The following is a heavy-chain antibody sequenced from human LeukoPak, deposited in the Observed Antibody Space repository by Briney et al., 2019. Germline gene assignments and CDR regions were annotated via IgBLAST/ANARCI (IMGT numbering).Heavy chain of an antibody. J-gene: IGHJ4*02. V-gene: IGHV3-23*01. Sequence: RPGGSLRLSCAVSGITLSNYGMSWVRQAPGKGLEWVACIRDSGGRTNYADSVKGRFTISRDNPKNTLYLQMNSLRAEDTAVYFCAKRGVVIRVILVGFHKEAYYFDSWGQGALATVSS. D-gene: IGHD3-22*01. CDR3: AKRGVVIRVILVGFHKEAYYFDS. CDR1: GITLSNYG. CDR2: IRDSGGRT.